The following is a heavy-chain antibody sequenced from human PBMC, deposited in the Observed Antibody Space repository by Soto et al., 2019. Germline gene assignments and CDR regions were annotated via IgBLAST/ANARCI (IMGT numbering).Heavy chain of an antibody. CDR2: ISYDGSNK. CDR1: GFTFSSYG. V-gene: IGHV3-30*18. J-gene: IGHJ5*02. D-gene: IGHD2-2*01. CDR3: AKDRERFKIVPAAPSVSFDP. Sequence: GGSLRLSCAASGFTFSSYGMHWVRQAPGKGLEWVAVISYDGSNKYYADSVKGRFTISRDNSKNTLYLQMNSLRAEDTAVYYCAKDRERFKIVPAAPSVSFDPWGQGPLVTVSS.